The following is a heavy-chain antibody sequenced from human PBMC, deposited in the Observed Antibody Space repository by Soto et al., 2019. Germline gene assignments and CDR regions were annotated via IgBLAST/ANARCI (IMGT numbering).Heavy chain of an antibody. CDR2: IVVGSGNT. Sequence: SVTLSCTASGLTFTSSAVQWVRQARGQRLEWIGWIVVGSGNTNYAQKFQERVTITRDMSTSTAYMELSSLRSEDTAVYYCAADQAVAGPFDYWGQGTLVTVSS. D-gene: IGHD6-19*01. J-gene: IGHJ4*02. CDR1: GLTFTSSA. V-gene: IGHV1-58*01. CDR3: AADQAVAGPFDY.